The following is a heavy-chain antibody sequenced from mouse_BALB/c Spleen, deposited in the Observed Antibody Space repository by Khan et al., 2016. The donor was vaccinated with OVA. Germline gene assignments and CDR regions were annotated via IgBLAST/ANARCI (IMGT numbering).Heavy chain of an antibody. CDR1: GFTFTDFA. Sequence: VQLQQSGAELVRPGVSVKISCKGSGFTFTDFAMHWVKQSHAKSLEWIGVISTYYGDTNYNQNFKGKATMTVDKSSSTAYMELARLTSEDSAIFYGGRGRGHYRFAYWGQGTLVTVSA. J-gene: IGHJ3*01. CDR3: GRGRGHYRFAY. V-gene: IGHV1S137*01. CDR2: ISTYYGDT. D-gene: IGHD2-1*01.